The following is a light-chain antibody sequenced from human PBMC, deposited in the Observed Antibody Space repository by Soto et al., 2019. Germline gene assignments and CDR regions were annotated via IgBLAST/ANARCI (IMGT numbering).Light chain of an antibody. V-gene: IGKV1-5*01. Sequence: DIQMTQSPSTLSASVGDRVTITCRASQSISNWLAWYQQKPGKAPDLLIYDASSLGSGVPSPFSETGSGTESTLTRSTLQSDDFATSHYQHDNSYFWTFGQGTKVVIK. J-gene: IGKJ1*01. CDR1: QSISNW. CDR2: DAS. CDR3: QHDNSYFWT.